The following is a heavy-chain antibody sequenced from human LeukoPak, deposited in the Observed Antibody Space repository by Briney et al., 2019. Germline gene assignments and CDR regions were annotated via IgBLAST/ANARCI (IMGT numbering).Heavy chain of an antibody. CDR1: GFTFSCYA. Sequence: PGRSLRLSCAASGFTFSCYAMHWVRQAPGKGLEWVAVISYDGSNKYYADSVKGRFTISRDNSKNTLYLQMNSLRAEDTAVYYCARGHLHHSVWELDYWGQGTLVTVSS. J-gene: IGHJ4*02. V-gene: IGHV3-30*04. CDR2: ISYDGSNK. CDR3: ARGHLHHSVWELDY. D-gene: IGHD5/OR15-5a*01.